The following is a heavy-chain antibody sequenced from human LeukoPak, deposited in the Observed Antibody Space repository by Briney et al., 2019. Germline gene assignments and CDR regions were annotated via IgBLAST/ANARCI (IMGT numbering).Heavy chain of an antibody. Sequence: SETLSLTCTVSGASISGYYWSWIRQSPGKGLDWIGLIYYTGTTTYNPSFKSRVTISVGTSKSQFSLRLSSVTAADTAVYYCARHAPGHFDFLWGQGTLFTVSS. J-gene: IGHJ4*02. CDR1: GASISGYY. CDR2: IYYTGTT. CDR3: ARHAPGHFDFL. D-gene: IGHD3-9*01. V-gene: IGHV4-59*08.